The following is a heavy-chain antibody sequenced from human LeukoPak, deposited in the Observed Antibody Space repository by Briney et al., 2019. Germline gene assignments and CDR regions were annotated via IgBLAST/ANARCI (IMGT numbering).Heavy chain of an antibody. Sequence: GASVKVSCKASGYTFTSYDINWVRQATGQGVEWMGWMNPNSGNTGYAQKFQGRVTMTRNTSISTAYMELSSLRAEDTAVYYCAGVVPARYVRLNWFDPWGQGTLVTVSS. CDR3: AGVVPARYVRLNWFDP. CDR2: MNPNSGNT. J-gene: IGHJ5*02. V-gene: IGHV1-8*01. D-gene: IGHD2-2*01. CDR1: GYTFTSYD.